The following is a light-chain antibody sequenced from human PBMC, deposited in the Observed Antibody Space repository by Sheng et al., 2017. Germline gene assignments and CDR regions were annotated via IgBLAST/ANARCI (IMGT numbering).Light chain of an antibody. V-gene: IGLV3-21*02. J-gene: IGLJ3*02. CDR2: DDS. CDR1: DIGTKS. CDR3: EVWDDSSDHLV. Sequence: SYVLTQPPSVSVAPGETATITCGGDDIGTKSVHWYQQKPGQAPVLVVYDDSDRPSGIPERFSGSNSGNTATLTISRVGAGDEADFYCEVWDDSSDHLVFGGGTKLTVL.